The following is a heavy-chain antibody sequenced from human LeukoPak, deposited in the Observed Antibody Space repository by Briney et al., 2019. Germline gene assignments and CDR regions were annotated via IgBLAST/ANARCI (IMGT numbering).Heavy chain of an antibody. CDR3: AKHGSAVAGTGRF. CDR2: IWYDGSNK. V-gene: IGHV3-33*06. Sequence: GGSLRLSCAASGFTFSSYGMHWVRQAPGKGLEWVAVIWYDGSNKYYADSVKGRFTISRDNSKNTLYLQMNSLRAEDTAVYYCAKHGSAVAGTGRFRGQGTLVTVSS. J-gene: IGHJ4*02. D-gene: IGHD6-19*01. CDR1: GFTFSSYG.